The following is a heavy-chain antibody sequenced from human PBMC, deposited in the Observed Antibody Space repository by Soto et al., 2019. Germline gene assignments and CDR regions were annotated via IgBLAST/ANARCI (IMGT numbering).Heavy chain of an antibody. CDR1: GFTFSSYA. J-gene: IGHJ4*02. V-gene: IGHV3-23*01. CDR2: ISGSGDST. D-gene: IGHD1-26*01. CDR3: ARRGSGSHYDY. Sequence: EVPLLESGGGLVQPGGSLRLSCAASGFTFSSYAMRWVRQAPVKGLEWVSAISGSGDSTYYADSVKGRFTISRDNSKNTLYLQMNGLRDEDTAVYYCARRGSGSHYDYWGQGTLVTVSS.